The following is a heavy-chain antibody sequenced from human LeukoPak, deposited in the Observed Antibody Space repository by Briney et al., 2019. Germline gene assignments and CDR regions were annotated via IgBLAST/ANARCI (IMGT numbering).Heavy chain of an antibody. CDR3: AKVRPLYSSSWYDY. Sequence: GGSLRLSCAASGFTFSSYAMSWVRQAPGKGLEWVSGISGSGGGTYYADSVKGRFTVSRDNSKNTLYLQMNSLRAEDTAVYYCAKVRPLYSSSWYDYWGQGTLVTVSS. J-gene: IGHJ4*02. V-gene: IGHV3-23*01. CDR1: GFTFSSYA. D-gene: IGHD6-13*01. CDR2: ISGSGGGT.